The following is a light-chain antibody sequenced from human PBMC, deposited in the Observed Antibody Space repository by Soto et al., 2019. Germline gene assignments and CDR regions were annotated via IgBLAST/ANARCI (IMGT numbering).Light chain of an antibody. J-gene: IGKJ5*01. CDR3: PQSSSTPIT. CDR2: AAS. V-gene: IGKV1-39*01. CDR1: QSISSY. Sequence: DIQMTQSPSSLSASVGDRVTITCRASQSISSYLNWYQQKPGKAPKLLIYAASSLQSGVPSRFSGSGSGTDFTLTISSLQPEDFAIYYCPQSSSTPITSVHRTRLGIK.